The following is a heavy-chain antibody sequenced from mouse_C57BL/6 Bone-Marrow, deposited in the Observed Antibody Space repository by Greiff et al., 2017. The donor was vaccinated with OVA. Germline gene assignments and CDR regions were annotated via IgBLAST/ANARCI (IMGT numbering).Heavy chain of an antibody. V-gene: IGHV1-42*01. CDR2: INPRTGGT. CDR1: GYSFTGYY. J-gene: IGHJ3*01. Sequence: VQLQQSGPELVKPGASVKISCKASGYSFTGYYMNWVKQSPEKSLEWIGEINPRTGGTTYNQKFKAKATLTVDKSSSTAYMQLHSLTSEDSAVYYCASSYGSSSFAYWGQGTLVTVSA. D-gene: IGHD1-1*01. CDR3: ASSYGSSSFAY.